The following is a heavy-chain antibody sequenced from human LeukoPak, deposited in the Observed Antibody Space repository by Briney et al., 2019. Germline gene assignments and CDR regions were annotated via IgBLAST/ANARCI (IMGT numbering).Heavy chain of an antibody. CDR2: MNHNSGHT. J-gene: IGHJ4*02. CDR1: EYTFTTYD. Sequence: ASVKVSYTPSEYTFTTYDINWVRQAAGHGLGWIGWMNHNSGHTGYAQKLQGRVTMTSNTSTSTAYMELSSLRSEDTAVYYCARGRGLVDYWGQGTLVTVSS. CDR3: ARGRGLVDY. V-gene: IGHV1-8*01.